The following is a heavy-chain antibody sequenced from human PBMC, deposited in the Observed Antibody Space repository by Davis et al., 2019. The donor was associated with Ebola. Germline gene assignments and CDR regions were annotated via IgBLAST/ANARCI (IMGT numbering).Heavy chain of an antibody. CDR1: GGSISSYY. CDR2: IYYSGST. J-gene: IGHJ5*02. D-gene: IGHD3-10*01. V-gene: IGHV4-59*01. Sequence: PSETLSLTCTVSGGSISSYYWSWIRQPPGKGLEWIGYIYYSGSTNYNPSLKSRVTISVEPSKNQFSLKLSSVTAADTAVYYCARDLLFGDHTWFDPWGQGTLFTVSS. CDR3: ARDLLFGDHTWFDP.